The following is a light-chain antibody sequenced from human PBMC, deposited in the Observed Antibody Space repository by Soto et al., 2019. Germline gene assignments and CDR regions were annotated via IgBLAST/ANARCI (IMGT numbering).Light chain of an antibody. CDR1: QDIKNC. J-gene: IGKJ4*01. CDR2: DVS. CDR3: QHYDHLPPLT. V-gene: IGKV1-33*01. Sequence: DIQMIQSPSSLSASVGDRVTITCQASQDIKNCLNWYQQQQGKAPKLLIYDVSNLETGVPSSFSGSGSGTHFSLTISSLQPEDVATYYCQHYDHLPPLTFGGGTRVQIK.